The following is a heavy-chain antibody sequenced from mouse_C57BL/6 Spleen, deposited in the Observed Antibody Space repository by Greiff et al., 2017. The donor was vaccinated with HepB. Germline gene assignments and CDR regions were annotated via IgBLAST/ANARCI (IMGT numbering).Heavy chain of an antibody. CDR3: ARADYYGSSPYYFDY. D-gene: IGHD1-1*01. V-gene: IGHV3-6*01. Sequence: ESGPGLVKPSQSLSLTCSVTGYSITSGYYWNWIRQFPGNKLEWRGYISYDGSNKYNPPLKNRISITRDTSKNQFFLKLNSVTTEDTATYYCARADYYGSSPYYFDYWGQGTTLTVSS. CDR2: ISYDGSN. CDR1: GYSITSGYY. J-gene: IGHJ2*01.